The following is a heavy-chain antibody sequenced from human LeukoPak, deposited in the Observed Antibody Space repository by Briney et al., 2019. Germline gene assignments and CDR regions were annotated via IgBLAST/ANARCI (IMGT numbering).Heavy chain of an antibody. CDR3: VRQHYYGAGSYAGY. CDR1: GYSFDSYW. Sequence: GESLKIPCKGYGYSFDSYWIGWVRQMPGKGLEWMGIIYPGDSDTRYSPSFQGQVTISADMSISTAYLQWSSLKASDTAIYYCVRQHYYGAGSYAGYWGQGTLVTVSS. CDR2: IYPGDSDT. D-gene: IGHD3-10*01. V-gene: IGHV5-51*01. J-gene: IGHJ4*02.